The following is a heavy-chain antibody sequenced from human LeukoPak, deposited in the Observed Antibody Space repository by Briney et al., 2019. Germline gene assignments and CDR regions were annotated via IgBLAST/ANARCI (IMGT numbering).Heavy chain of an antibody. CDR1: GFTFSSYS. D-gene: IGHD3-3*01. Sequence: GGSLRLSCAASGFTFSSYSMTWVRQAPGKGLEWVSSISSSSSYIYYADSVKGRFTISRDNAKNSLYLQMNSLRAEDTAVYYCARDTSGYYDFWSGYYYYGMAVWGQGTTVTVSS. CDR2: ISSSSSYI. CDR3: ARDTSGYYDFWSGYYYYGMAV. J-gene: IGHJ6*02. V-gene: IGHV3-21*01.